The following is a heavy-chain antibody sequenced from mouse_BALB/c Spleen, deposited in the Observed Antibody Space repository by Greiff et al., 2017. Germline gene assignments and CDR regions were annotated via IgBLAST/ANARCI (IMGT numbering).Heavy chain of an antibody. CDR1: GFTFSSFG. V-gene: IGHV5-17*02. Sequence: EVQVVESGGGLVQPGGSRKLSCAASGFTFSSFGMHWVRQAPEKGLEWVAYISSGSSTIYYADTVKGRFTISRDNPKNTLFLQMTSLRSEDTAMYYCARSGNPWFAYWGQGTLVTVSA. CDR2: ISSGSSTI. CDR3: ARSGNPWFAY. J-gene: IGHJ3*01. D-gene: IGHD2-1*01.